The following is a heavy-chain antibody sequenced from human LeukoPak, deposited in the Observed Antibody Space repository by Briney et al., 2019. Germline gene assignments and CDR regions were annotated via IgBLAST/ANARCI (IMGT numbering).Heavy chain of an antibody. D-gene: IGHD6-13*01. CDR2: MNPNSGNT. V-gene: IGHV1-8*01. J-gene: IGHJ4*02. CDR3: ARRVAAGGTCMGD. Sequence: ASVNVSCQGCGYSFLNYEIHGLGQPTGKEVAGRGWMNPNSGNTGSAQKFQGRVTMTRNTSISTAYMELSNLRSEDTPVYYCARRVAAGGTCMGDWGQGTLVTVSS. CDR1: GYSFLNYE.